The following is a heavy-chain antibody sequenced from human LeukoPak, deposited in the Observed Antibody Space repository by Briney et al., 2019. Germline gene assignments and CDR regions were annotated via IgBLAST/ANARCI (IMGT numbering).Heavy chain of an antibody. CDR2: IFSGGGT. CDR1: GVTVSSTD. Sequence: SGGSLRLSCAVSGVTVSSTDMSWVRQAPGKGLEWVSVIFSGGGTYYTGSVKGRFTISRDNSKNTLYLQMNSLRAEDTAVYYCAKGPRIVSYGYDYWGQGTLVTVSS. D-gene: IGHD5-18*01. J-gene: IGHJ4*02. CDR3: AKGPRIVSYGYDY. V-gene: IGHV3-53*01.